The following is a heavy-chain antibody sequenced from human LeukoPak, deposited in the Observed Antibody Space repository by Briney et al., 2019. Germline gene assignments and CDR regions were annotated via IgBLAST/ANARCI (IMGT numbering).Heavy chain of an antibody. D-gene: IGHD3-22*01. J-gene: IGHJ1*01. CDR1: GFTFSNYA. CDR2: ISYDGSNK. CDR3: ARDRLLYYYDSGPTGHFQH. Sequence: GGSLRLSCAASGFTFSNYAMHWVRQAPGKGLEWVAVISYDGSNKYYADSVKGRFTISRDNSKNTLYLQMNSLRAGDTAMYYCARDRLLYYYDSGPTGHFQHWGQGTLVTVSS. V-gene: IGHV3-30-3*01.